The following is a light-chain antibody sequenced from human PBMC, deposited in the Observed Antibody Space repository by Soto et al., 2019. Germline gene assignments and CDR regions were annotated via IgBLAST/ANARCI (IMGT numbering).Light chain of an antibody. V-gene: IGLV2-14*01. Sequence: QSALIQPASVSGSPGQSITISCTGTSSDVGDYNYVSWYQQHPDRVPKLIIFEVNNRPSGVSNRFSGSKSGITASLTISGLQAEDEADYYCSSYTTTRTYVFGTGTKVTVL. J-gene: IGLJ1*01. CDR3: SSYTTTRTYV. CDR2: EVN. CDR1: SSDVGDYNY.